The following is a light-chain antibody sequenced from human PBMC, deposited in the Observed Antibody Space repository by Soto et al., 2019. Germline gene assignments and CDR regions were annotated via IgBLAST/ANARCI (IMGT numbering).Light chain of an antibody. CDR2: GTS. J-gene: IGLJ1*01. CDR1: SSNIGAVYD. V-gene: IGLV1-40*01. Sequence: QSVLTQPPSVSGAPGQRVTISCTGSSSNIGAVYDVHWYQQLPGTAPKLLIYGTSHRPSGVPDRFSGSKSGTSASLSITGLQADDEADYYCQSYDSSLSVNFVFGTGTKLTVL. CDR3: QSYDSSLSVNFV.